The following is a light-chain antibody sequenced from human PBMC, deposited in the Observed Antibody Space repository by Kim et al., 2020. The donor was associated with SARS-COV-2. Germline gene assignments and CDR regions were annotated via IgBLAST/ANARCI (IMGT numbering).Light chain of an antibody. J-gene: IGLJ3*02. Sequence: QGVTISCSGSSSNIGNNYVYWYQQLPGTTPKLLINRDNQRPSGVPDRFSGSKSGTSASLAISGLRSEDEADYYCTAWDDTLSGSWVFGGGTQLTVL. CDR1: SSNIGNNY. V-gene: IGLV1-47*01. CDR2: RDN. CDR3: TAWDDTLSGSWV.